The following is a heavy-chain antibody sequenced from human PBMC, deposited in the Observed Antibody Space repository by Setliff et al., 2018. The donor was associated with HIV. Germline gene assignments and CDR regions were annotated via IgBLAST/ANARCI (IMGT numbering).Heavy chain of an antibody. V-gene: IGHV1-69*06. CDR1: GGSFSSYG. CDR3: APWRKVAAPGVWFSAHDY. J-gene: IGHJ4*02. Sequence: GASVKVSCKASGGSFSSYGLSWVRQAPGQGLEWMGGIMPIFGTANYAQKFQGRVTVTEDTSSDTAYMELSSLRSEDTAVYYCAPWRKVAAPGVWFSAHDYWGQGTLVTVSS. CDR2: IMPIFGTA. D-gene: IGHD2-15*01.